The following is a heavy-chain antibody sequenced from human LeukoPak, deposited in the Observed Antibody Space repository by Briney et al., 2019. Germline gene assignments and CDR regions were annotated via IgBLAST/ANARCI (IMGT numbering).Heavy chain of an antibody. CDR1: GFSISSGYF. CDR3: ARPISTRRGETCSSTSCYFDY. D-gene: IGHD2-2*01. J-gene: IGHJ4*02. CDR2: IFHNGIT. Sequence: SETLSLTCAVSGFSISSGYFWGWIRQPPGKGLEWIGSIFHNGITYYNPSLKSRITISVDTSKNQFSLELSSVTAADTAVYYCARPISTRRGETCSSTSCYFDYWGQGTLVTVSS. V-gene: IGHV4-38-2*01.